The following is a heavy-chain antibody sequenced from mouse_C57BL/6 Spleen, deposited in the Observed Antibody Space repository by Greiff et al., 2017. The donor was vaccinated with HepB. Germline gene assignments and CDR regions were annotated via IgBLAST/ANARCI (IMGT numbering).Heavy chain of an antibody. Sequence: EVKLVESGGGLVKPGGSLKLSCAASGFTFSAYGMHWVRQAPEKGLEWVAYISSGSSTIYYADTVKGRFTISRDNAKNALCLQMTSLRSEDTAMYHCARRPYGSCRYFDVGGTGTTVTVSA. V-gene: IGHV5-17*01. CDR1: GFTFSAYG. CDR3: ARRPYGSCRYFDV. CDR2: ISSGSSTI. D-gene: IGHD1-1*02. J-gene: IGHJ1*03.